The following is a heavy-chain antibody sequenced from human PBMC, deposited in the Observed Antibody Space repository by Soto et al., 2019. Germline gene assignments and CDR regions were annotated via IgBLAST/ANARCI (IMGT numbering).Heavy chain of an antibody. D-gene: IGHD6-19*01. Sequence: PGRSLRLSCAASGFTFSSYGMHWVRQAPGKGLEWVAVIWYDGSNKYYADSVRGRFTISRDNSKNTLYLQMNSLRAEDTAVYYWARDSSVAGIHWGQGTLVTVSS. J-gene: IGHJ4*02. CDR1: GFTFSSYG. V-gene: IGHV3-33*01. CDR2: IWYDGSNK. CDR3: ARDSSVAGIH.